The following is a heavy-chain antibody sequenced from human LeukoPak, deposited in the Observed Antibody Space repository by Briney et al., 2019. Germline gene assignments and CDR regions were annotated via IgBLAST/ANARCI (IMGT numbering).Heavy chain of an antibody. CDR2: TNHSGRT. Sequence: SETLSLTCALYGGSFSGYYWSWIRQPHGKGLEWIGETNHSGRTNYHPSSKSRVTRSVDTSKNQCSLKLSSVTAADTAVYYCARADNYYDSSGYYQYWGQGTLVTVSS. J-gene: IGHJ4*02. D-gene: IGHD3-22*01. CDR3: ARADNYYDSSGYYQY. V-gene: IGHV4-34*01. CDR1: GGSFSGYY.